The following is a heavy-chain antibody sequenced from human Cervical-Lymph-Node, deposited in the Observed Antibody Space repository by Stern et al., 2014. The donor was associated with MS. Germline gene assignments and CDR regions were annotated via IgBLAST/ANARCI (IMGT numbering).Heavy chain of an antibody. J-gene: IGHJ4*02. CDR2: VYYGGNT. Sequence: QVQLQESGPGLVRPSETLSLTCAVSGASINSYYWSWIRLPPGKGLEWIGYVYYGGNTNYSPPLKSRVTISADTSKDQFSLNLRSVTAADTAIYYCAVGSGYGLFEVWGQGSLVTVSS. V-gene: IGHV4-59*01. D-gene: IGHD5-12*01. CDR3: AVGSGYGLFEV. CDR1: GASINSYY.